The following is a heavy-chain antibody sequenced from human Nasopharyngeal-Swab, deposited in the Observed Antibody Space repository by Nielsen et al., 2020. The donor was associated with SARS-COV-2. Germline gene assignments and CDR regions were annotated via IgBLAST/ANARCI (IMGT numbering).Heavy chain of an antibody. J-gene: IGHJ4*02. CDR1: GFTFGDYA. CDR2: IRSKAYGGTT. V-gene: IGHV3-49*03. CDR3: TRAYNCNYQVIAYDY. D-gene: IGHD1-7*01. Sequence: GESLKISCTASGFTFGDYAMSWFRQAPGKGLEWVGFIRSKAYGGTTEYAASVKGRFTISRDDSKSIAYLQMNSLKTEDTAVYYCTRAYNCNYQVIAYDYWGQGTLVTVSS.